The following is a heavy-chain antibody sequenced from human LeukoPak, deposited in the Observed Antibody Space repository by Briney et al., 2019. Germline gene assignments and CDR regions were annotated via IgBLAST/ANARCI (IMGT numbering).Heavy chain of an antibody. J-gene: IGHJ3*02. CDR2: ISGSGGST. CDR3: ARDLGYDSSEDAFDI. CDR1: GFTFSSYA. D-gene: IGHD3-22*01. V-gene: IGHV3-23*01. Sequence: GGSLRLSCAASGFTFSSYAMSWVRQAPGKGLEWVSAISGSGGSTYYADSVKGRFTISRDNSKNTLYLQMNSLRAEDTAVYYCARDLGYDSSEDAFDIWGQGTMVTVSS.